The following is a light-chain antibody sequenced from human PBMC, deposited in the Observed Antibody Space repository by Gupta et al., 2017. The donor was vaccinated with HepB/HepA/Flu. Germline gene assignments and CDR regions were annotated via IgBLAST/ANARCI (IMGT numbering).Light chain of an antibody. CDR3: CSYAGSSTSVV. V-gene: IGLV2-23*02. J-gene: IGLJ2*01. Sequence: QSALTQPASVSGSPGKSTTISCTGTSSDGGSYNLVSWYHQQPGKAPQLMIYEVSKRPSGVSNRFSGSKSGNTASLTISGLQAEDEADYYCCSYAGSSTSVVFGGGTKLTVL. CDR1: SSDGGSYNL. CDR2: EVS.